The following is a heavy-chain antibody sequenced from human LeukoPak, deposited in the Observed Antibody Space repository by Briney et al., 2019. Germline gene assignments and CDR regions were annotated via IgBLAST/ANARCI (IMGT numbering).Heavy chain of an antibody. V-gene: IGHV1-2*02. CDR2: INPNSGGT. CDR1: GYTFTGYY. D-gene: IGHD3-3*01. J-gene: IGHJ5*02. Sequence: ASVKVSCKASGYTFTGYYMHWVRQAPGQGLEWMGWINPNSGGTNYAQKFQGRVTMTRDTSISTAYIELSRLRSDNTAVYYCAREEELRFLEWLPSQNWFDPWGQGTLVTVSS. CDR3: AREEELRFLEWLPSQNWFDP.